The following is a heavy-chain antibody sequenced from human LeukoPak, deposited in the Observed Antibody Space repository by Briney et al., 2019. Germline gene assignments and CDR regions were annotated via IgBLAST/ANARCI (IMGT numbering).Heavy chain of an antibody. CDR3: ARAMTPSDYYDSSGYYNY. CDR2: INPSGGST. V-gene: IGHV1-46*01. Sequence: ASVKVSCKASGYTFTSYYMHWVRQAPGQGLEWMGLINPSGGSTSYAQKFQGRVTMTRDMSTSTVYMELSSLRSEDTAVYYCARAMTPSDYYDSSGYYNYWGQGTLVTVSS. J-gene: IGHJ4*02. CDR1: GYTFTSYY. D-gene: IGHD3-22*01.